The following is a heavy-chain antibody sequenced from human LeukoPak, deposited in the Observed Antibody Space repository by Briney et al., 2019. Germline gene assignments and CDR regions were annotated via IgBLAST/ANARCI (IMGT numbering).Heavy chain of an antibody. CDR1: GNTFISDE. CDR3: ARNVGHFYYDGSGSELYYYYLDV. CDR2: MSANSGNA. V-gene: IGHV1-8*02. D-gene: IGHD3-22*01. Sequence: ASVKVSCTASGNTFISDEINWVRQATGQGLEWMGWMSANSGNAASAQKFQGRLTMTRNTSISTAYMELSSLNSDDTAVYYCARNVGHFYYDGSGSELYYYYLDVWGKGTTVTVSS. J-gene: IGHJ6*03.